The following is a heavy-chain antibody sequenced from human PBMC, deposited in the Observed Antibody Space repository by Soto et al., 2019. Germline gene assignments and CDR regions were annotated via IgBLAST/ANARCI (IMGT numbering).Heavy chain of an antibody. CDR1: GFTFGSYA. CDR3: AKNGVSLIYYHYIDV. CDR2: ISFSGSST. Sequence: GGSLRLSCAASGFTFGSYAMSWVRQAPGKGLEWVSTISFSGSSTYYADSVKGRFTISRDNSTNTLYLQMSSLRAEDTALYYSAKNGVSLIYYHYIDVWGKGTTVTVSS. V-gene: IGHV3-23*01. D-gene: IGHD1-1*01. J-gene: IGHJ6*03.